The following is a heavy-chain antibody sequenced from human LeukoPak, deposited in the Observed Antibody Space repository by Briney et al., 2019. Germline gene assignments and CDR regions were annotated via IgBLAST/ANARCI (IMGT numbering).Heavy chain of an antibody. CDR3: ARDGD. D-gene: IGHD3-16*01. V-gene: IGHV4-61*01. CDR2: IYYSGST. Sequence: SETLSLTCTVSGGSVNSGTYYWSWIRQPPGKGLEWIGYIYYSGSTNYNPSLKSRVTISVDTSKNQFSLKLSSVTAADTAVYYCARDGDWGQGTLVTVSS. CDR1: GGSVNSGTYY. J-gene: IGHJ4*02.